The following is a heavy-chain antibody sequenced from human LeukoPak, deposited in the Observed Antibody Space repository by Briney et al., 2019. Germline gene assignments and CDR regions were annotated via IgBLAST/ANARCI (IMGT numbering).Heavy chain of an antibody. CDR1: GISFNTYS. CDR3: ARVGSSWYTGDYYFDY. Sequence: GGSLRLSCAASGISFNTYSMNWVRQAPGKGLEWVSSISDSSNYKYYADSVKGRFTISRDNAKNSLYLQMNSLRAEDTAVYYCARVGSSWYTGDYYFDYWGQGTLVSVSS. V-gene: IGHV3-21*01. J-gene: IGHJ4*02. CDR2: ISDSSNYK. D-gene: IGHD6-13*01.